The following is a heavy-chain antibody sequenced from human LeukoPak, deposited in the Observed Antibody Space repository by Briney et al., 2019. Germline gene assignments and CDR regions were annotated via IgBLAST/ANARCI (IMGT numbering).Heavy chain of an antibody. CDR2: IKRDGSEK. Sequence: PGGSLRLSCPASGCTFSNSWMSWVRQAPGKGLEWVANIKRDGSEKYYVDSVKGRFTISRDNAKSSLFLQMNSLRADDTAVYYCEGSAGYWGQGTLVTVPS. CDR1: GCTFSNSW. V-gene: IGHV3-7*01. CDR3: EGSAGY. J-gene: IGHJ4*02.